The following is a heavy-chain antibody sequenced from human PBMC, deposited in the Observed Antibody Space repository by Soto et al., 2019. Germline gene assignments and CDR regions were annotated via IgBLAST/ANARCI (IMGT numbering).Heavy chain of an antibody. CDR1: GGPFSGFA. J-gene: IGHJ6*02. Sequence: QVQLVQSGAEVKKPGSSVKVSCKASGGPFSGFAIGWVRQAPGQGLGWMGGIIPIFGTANYAQKFQGRVTITADKSTSTAYMELSSLRSEDTAVYYCARVNDFTYYYYGMDVWGQGTTVTVSS. CDR3: ARVNDFTYYYYGMDV. D-gene: IGHD3-3*01. V-gene: IGHV1-69*06. CDR2: IIPIFGTA.